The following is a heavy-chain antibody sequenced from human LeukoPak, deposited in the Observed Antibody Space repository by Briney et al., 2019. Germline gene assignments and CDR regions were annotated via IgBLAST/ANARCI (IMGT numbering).Heavy chain of an antibody. CDR3: ARESALEEQWLGGAFGI. J-gene: IGHJ3*02. CDR1: GYTFTGYY. Sequence: ASVKVSCKASGYTFTGYYMHWVRQAPGQGLEWMGWINPNSGGTNYAQKFQGRVTMIRDTSISTAYMELSRLRSDDTAVYYCARESALEEQWLGGAFGIWGQGTMVTVSS. D-gene: IGHD6-19*01. V-gene: IGHV1-2*02. CDR2: INPNSGGT.